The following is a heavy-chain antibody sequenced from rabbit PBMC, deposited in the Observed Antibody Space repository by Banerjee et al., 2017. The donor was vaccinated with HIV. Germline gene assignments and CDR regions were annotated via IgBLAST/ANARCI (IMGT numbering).Heavy chain of an antibody. D-gene: IGHD2-1*01. CDR3: ARADVTNYGDPWGL. CDR2: IYTGSSGST. V-gene: IGHV1S45*01. Sequence: QEQLEESGGDLVKPEGSLTLTCKASGLDFSSSYWICWVRQAPGKGLEWIACIYTGSSGSTNYASWAKGRFTISKTSSTTVTLQMTSLTAADTATYFCARADVTNYGDPWGLWGPGTLVTVS. CDR1: GLDFSSSYW. J-gene: IGHJ4*01.